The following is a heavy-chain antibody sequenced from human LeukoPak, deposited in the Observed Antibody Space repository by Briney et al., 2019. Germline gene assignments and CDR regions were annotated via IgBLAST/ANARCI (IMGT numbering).Heavy chain of an antibody. V-gene: IGHV3-23*01. CDR1: GFTFSSYT. Sequence: GGSLRLSCTASGFTFSSYTMSWVRQAPGKGLEWVSVISISAGTTFYADSVKGRFTISRDNSKNTLYLQMNSLRAEDTAVYYCARVYSGKSGADYWGQGTLVTVSS. D-gene: IGHD1-26*01. J-gene: IGHJ4*02. CDR2: ISISAGTT. CDR3: ARVYSGKSGADY.